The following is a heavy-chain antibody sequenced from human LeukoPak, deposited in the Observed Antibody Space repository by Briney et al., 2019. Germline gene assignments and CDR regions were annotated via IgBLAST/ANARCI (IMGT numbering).Heavy chain of an antibody. CDR3: ARRGDRSGWSIDY. V-gene: IGHV3-23*01. CDR2: ISGSGANT. CDR1: GFTFSNYA. D-gene: IGHD6-19*01. J-gene: IGHJ4*02. Sequence: GGSLRLSCAASGFTFSNYAMSWVRQAPGKGLEWVSAISGSGANTYYADSVKGRFTISRDNAKNSMYLQMNSLRVEDTAVYYCARRGDRSGWSIDYWGQGTLVTVSP.